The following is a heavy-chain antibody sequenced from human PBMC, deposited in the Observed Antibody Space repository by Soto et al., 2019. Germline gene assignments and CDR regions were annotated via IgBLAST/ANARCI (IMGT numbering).Heavy chain of an antibody. Sequence: EVQLVQSGAEVKKPGESLKISCKGSGYSFTSYWIGWVRQMPGKGLEWMGIIYPGDSDTRYSPSFQGQVTISADKSISTAYLQWSSLKASDTAIYYCASPHFIAVAGSGAFDIWGQGTMVTVSS. V-gene: IGHV5-51*03. D-gene: IGHD6-19*01. CDR1: GYSFTSYW. J-gene: IGHJ3*02. CDR3: ASPHFIAVAGSGAFDI. CDR2: IYPGDSDT.